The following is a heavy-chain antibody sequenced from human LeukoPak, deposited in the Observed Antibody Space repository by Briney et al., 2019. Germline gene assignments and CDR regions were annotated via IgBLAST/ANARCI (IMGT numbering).Heavy chain of an antibody. CDR1: GFTFSSYW. Sequence: GGSLRLSCAASGFTFSSYWMSWVRQAPGKGLEWVANIKQDGSEKYYVDSVKGRFTISRDNAKNSLYLQMNSPRAEDTAVYYCAKDGYYYDSSGYYYPDYWGQGTLVTVSS. D-gene: IGHD3-22*01. CDR2: IKQDGSEK. V-gene: IGHV3-7*01. J-gene: IGHJ4*02. CDR3: AKDGYYYDSSGYYYPDY.